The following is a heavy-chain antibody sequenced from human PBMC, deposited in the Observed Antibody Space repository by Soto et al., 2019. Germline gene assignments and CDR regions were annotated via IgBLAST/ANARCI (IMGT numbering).Heavy chain of an antibody. CDR1: GLTFSRYG. J-gene: IGHJ6*02. Sequence: GSLRLSCAASGLTFSRYGMHGVRQAPGKGLEWVAVISYDGSNKYYADSVKGRFTISRDNSKNTLYLQMNSLRAEDTAVYYCAKDHYGMDGWGQGPTVTFSS. V-gene: IGHV3-30*18. CDR2: ISYDGSNK. CDR3: AKDHYGMDG.